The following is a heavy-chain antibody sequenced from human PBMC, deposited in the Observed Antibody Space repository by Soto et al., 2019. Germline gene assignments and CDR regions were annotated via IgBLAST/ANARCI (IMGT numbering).Heavy chain of an antibody. V-gene: IGHV3-48*01. D-gene: IGHD7-27*01. Sequence: EVQLVESGGGLVQPGGSLRLSCATSGFILSDCAMNWVRQAPGKGLEWVSYISSSSSAIDYADSVKGRFTVSRDNARNSLSLQMNRLRAEDTAVYYCARDLSWGSNWYYYMDVWGKGTTVTVSS. CDR1: GFILSDCA. J-gene: IGHJ6*03. CDR2: ISSSSSAI. CDR3: ARDLSWGSNWYYYMDV.